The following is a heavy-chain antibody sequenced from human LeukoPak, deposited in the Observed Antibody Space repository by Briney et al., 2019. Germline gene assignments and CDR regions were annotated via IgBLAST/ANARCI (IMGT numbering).Heavy chain of an antibody. CDR1: GFTFGSYE. D-gene: IGHD3-22*01. CDR2: ISSSGSTI. V-gene: IGHV3-48*03. J-gene: IGHJ4*02. Sequence: PGGSLRLSCAASGFTFGSYEMNWVRQAPGKGLEWVSYISSSGSTIYYADSVKGRFTISRDNAKNSLYLQMNSLRAEDTAVYYCAREPPYYDSSGYYGYWGQGTLVTVPS. CDR3: AREPPYYDSSGYYGY.